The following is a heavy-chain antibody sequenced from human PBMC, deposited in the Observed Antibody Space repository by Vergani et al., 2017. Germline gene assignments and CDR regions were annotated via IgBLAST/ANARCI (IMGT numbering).Heavy chain of an antibody. V-gene: IGHV3-9*01. CDR3: ARDIGSSLTPGRPIQFDY. CDR1: GFTFDDYA. Sequence: EVQLVESGGGLVQPGRSLRLSCAASGFTFDDYAMHWVRQAPGKGLEWVSGISWNSGSIGYADSVKGRFTISRDNAKNSLYLQMNSLRAEDTALYYCARDIGSSLTPGRPIQFDYWGQGTLVTVSS. D-gene: IGHD6-13*01. CDR2: ISWNSGSI. J-gene: IGHJ4*02.